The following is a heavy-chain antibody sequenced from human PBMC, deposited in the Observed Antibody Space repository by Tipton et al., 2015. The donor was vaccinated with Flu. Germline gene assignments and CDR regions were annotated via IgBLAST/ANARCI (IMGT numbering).Heavy chain of an antibody. CDR2: VYYSGNT. D-gene: IGHD1-14*01. Sequence: TLSLTCTVSGGSISTYYWSWIRQPPGKGLEWIGYVYYSGNTYYNPSLKSRVTISVDTSKNQFSLKLTSVTAADTAVYYCAREPGDYWGQGTQVTVSS. V-gene: IGHV4-59*01. CDR3: AREPGDY. CDR1: GGSISTYY. J-gene: IGHJ4*02.